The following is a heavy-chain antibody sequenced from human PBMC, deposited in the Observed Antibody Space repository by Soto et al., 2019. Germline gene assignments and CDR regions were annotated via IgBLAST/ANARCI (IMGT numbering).Heavy chain of an antibody. V-gene: IGHV1-69*01. D-gene: IGHD2-2*01. Sequence: QVQLVKSGAEVKKPGSSVKVSCKASGGTFSSHAISWVRQAPGQRLEWMGGIVPMFGTPKYAQKFQGRLTISADESTTAAFMELSSLRSEDTAVYYCAREPVGVGVPTTMRTFDYWGQGTLVTVSS. CDR3: AREPVGVGVPTTMRTFDY. CDR1: GGTFSSHA. J-gene: IGHJ4*02. CDR2: IVPMFGTP.